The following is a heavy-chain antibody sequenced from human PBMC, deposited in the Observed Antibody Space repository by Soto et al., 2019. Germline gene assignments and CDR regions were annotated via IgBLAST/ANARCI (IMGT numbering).Heavy chain of an antibody. J-gene: IGHJ5*02. CDR2: ISAYNGNT. Sequence: QVQLVQSGAEVKKPGASVKVSCKASGYTFTSYGISWVRQAPGQGLEWMGWISAYNGNTNYAQKLQGRVTMTTDPSTSTAYMELRSLRSDATGLYYCARDATTVVTPPNWFDPWGPGTLVTVSS. CDR1: GYTFTSYG. V-gene: IGHV1-18*01. D-gene: IGHD4-17*01. CDR3: ARDATTVVTPPNWFDP.